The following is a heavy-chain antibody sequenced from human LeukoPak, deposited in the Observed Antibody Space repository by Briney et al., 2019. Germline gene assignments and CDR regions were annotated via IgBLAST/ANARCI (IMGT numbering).Heavy chain of an antibody. D-gene: IGHD2-15*01. V-gene: IGHV3-15*01. J-gene: IGHJ4*02. Sequence: GGSLRLSCAASGFTFSNAWMSWVRQAPGKGLEWVGRIKSKTDGGTTDYAAPVKGRFTISRDDSKNTLYLQMSSLKTEDTAVYYCSTMNVVPMEDYWGQGTLVTVSS. CDR2: IKSKTDGGTT. CDR1: GFTFSNAW. CDR3: STMNVVPMEDY.